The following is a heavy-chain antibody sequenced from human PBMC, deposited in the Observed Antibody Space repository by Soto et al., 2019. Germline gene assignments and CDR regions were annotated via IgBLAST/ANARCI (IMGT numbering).Heavy chain of an antibody. Sequence: GGSLRLSCAASGFTFSDFGMHWVRQAPGKGLEWVSYISSSSSYTNYADSVKGRFTISRDNAKNSLYLQMNSLRAEDTAVYYCARDRRYDILTGYKVLAPFDYWGQGTLVTVSS. J-gene: IGHJ4*02. CDR2: ISSSSSYT. CDR3: ARDRRYDILTGYKVLAPFDY. V-gene: IGHV3-11*05. CDR1: GFTFSDFG. D-gene: IGHD3-9*01.